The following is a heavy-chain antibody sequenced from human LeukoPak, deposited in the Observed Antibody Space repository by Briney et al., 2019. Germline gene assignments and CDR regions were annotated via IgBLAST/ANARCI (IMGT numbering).Heavy chain of an antibody. D-gene: IGHD3-9*01. CDR1: GGSITSGDHY. CDR2: MYYSGSS. Sequence: SQTLSLTCTVSGGSITSGDHYWTWIRQPPGKGLEWIVYMYYSGSSSYNPSLRSRVTISIDTSKNQFSLRLSSVTAADTAVYYCAREGYYDVLTGYFSDYWGQGTLVTVSS. CDR3: AREGYYDVLTGYFSDY. J-gene: IGHJ4*02. V-gene: IGHV4-30-4*01.